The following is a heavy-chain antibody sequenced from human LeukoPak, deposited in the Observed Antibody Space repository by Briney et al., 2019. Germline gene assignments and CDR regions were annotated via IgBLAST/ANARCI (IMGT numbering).Heavy chain of an antibody. J-gene: IGHJ6*03. CDR1: GGPIYSYY. D-gene: IGHD3-22*01. V-gene: IGHV4-4*07. CDR3: TGYSPGHYMDV. Sequence: SETLSLTCTVSGGPIYSYYWSWIRQTAGKGLEWIGRLYPGVSTNYNPSLKSRVTMSVDTSKNQFALKLCAVTAADTAVYYSTGYSPGHYMDVWGKGTTVTVSS. CDR2: LYPGVST.